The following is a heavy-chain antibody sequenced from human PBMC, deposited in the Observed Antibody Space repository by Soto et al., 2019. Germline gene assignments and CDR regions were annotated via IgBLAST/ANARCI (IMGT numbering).Heavy chain of an antibody. Sequence: GGSLRLSCAASGFTFSSYWMSWVRQAPGKGLEWVANIKQDGSEKYYVDSVKGRFTISRDNAKNSLYLQMNSLRAEDTAVYYCARKGTVGATNSDYYYYGMDVWGQGTTVTVSS. CDR3: ARKGTVGATNSDYYYYGMDV. D-gene: IGHD1-26*01. J-gene: IGHJ6*02. V-gene: IGHV3-7*05. CDR1: GFTFSSYW. CDR2: IKQDGSEK.